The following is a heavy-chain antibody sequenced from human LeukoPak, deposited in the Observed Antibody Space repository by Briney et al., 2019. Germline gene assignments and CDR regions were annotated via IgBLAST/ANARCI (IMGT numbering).Heavy chain of an antibody. CDR1: GFTFSDYY. D-gene: IGHD3-10*01. CDR3: AKLLMAMVRGVDIDC. CDR2: ISSSGSTI. Sequence: GGSLRLSCAASGFTFSDYYMSWIRQAPGKGLEWVSYISSSGSTIYYADSVKGRFTISRDNAKNSLYLQMNSLRAEDTAVYYCAKLLMAMVRGVDIDCWGQGTPVTVSS. J-gene: IGHJ4*02. V-gene: IGHV3-11*01.